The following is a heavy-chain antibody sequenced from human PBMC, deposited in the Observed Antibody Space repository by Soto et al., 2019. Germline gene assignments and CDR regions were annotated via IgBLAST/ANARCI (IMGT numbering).Heavy chain of an antibody. Sequence: GGSLRLSCAASGFTFSTYAMTWVRQAPGKGLEWVSIISSSGDATYYVDSVKGRFTISRDNSRNTLNLQMNSLRAEDTAVYYCAKNGDFWSWGMDVWGQGTTVTVSS. CDR2: ISSSGDAT. CDR3: AKNGDFWSWGMDV. D-gene: IGHD3-3*01. V-gene: IGHV3-23*01. J-gene: IGHJ6*02. CDR1: GFTFSTYA.